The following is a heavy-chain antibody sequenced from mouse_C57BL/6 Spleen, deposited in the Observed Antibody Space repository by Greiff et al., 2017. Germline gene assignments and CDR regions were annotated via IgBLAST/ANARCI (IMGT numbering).Heavy chain of an antibody. J-gene: IGHJ4*01. V-gene: IGHV1-43*01. CDR2: INPSTGGT. CDR3: ARWDYDYHYAMDD. Sequence: EVQLQQSGPELVKPGASVKISCKASGYSFTGYYMHWVKQSSEKSLEWIGEINPSTGGTSYHQKFKGKATLTVDKSSSTAYMQLKSLTSEDSAVYYCARWDYDYHYAMDDWGQGTSVTVSS. CDR1: GYSFTGYY. D-gene: IGHD2-4*01.